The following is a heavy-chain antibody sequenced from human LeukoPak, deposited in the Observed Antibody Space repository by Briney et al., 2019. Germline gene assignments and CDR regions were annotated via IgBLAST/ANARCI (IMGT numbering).Heavy chain of an antibody. CDR3: ARHGSIEAHTNYFDY. V-gene: IGHV5-51*01. CDR1: GYIFTNYW. J-gene: IGHJ4*02. Sequence: GESLKISCKGSGYIFTNYWIGWVRQMPGKGLECMGIIYPSDSDTRYSPSFQGQVTISVDKSTNTAYLQWSSLKASDTAMYYCARHGSIEAHTNYFDYWGQGTLVTVSS. D-gene: IGHD6-6*01. CDR2: IYPSDSDT.